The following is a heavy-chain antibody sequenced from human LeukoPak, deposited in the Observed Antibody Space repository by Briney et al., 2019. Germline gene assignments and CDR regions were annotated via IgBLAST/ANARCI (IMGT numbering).Heavy chain of an antibody. J-gene: IGHJ4*02. Sequence: PSETLSLTCAVSGVSFDDYYWSWVRQTPGKGLEWLGEINHSGYTNDRPSLKSRVTLSIDTSRKQFYLNLKSGTVAGAGIYYCTRMTTGHDYWGQGTMVTVSS. V-gene: IGHV4-34*10. CDR3: TRMTTGHDY. CDR1: GVSFDDYY. CDR2: INHSGYT. D-gene: IGHD4-17*01.